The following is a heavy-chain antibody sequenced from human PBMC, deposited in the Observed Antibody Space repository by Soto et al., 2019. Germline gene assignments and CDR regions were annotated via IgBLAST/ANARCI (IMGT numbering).Heavy chain of an antibody. D-gene: IGHD5-12*01. Sequence: EVQLVQSGAEVKKPGDSLRISCKVSAYSFTTDWIGWVRQMPGKGLEWMGIIYPRDSYTKYSPSLQGQVTISVDKSIXTAYLQWSSLKASDTATYYCARQKGYSGYDDSFDIWGQGTMVIVSS. CDR1: AYSFTTDW. CDR2: IYPRDSYT. V-gene: IGHV5-51*01. J-gene: IGHJ3*02. CDR3: ARQKGYSGYDDSFDI.